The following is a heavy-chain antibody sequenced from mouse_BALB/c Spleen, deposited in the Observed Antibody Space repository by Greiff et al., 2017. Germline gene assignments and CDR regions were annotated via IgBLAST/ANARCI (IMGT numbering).Heavy chain of an antibody. J-gene: IGHJ4*01. CDR1: GYAFTSYN. V-gene: IGHV1S135*01. CDR3: ARAPYGNYDAMDY. CDR2: IDPYNGGT. Sequence: VQLKESGPELVKPGASVKVSCKASGYAFTSYNMYWVKQSHGKSLEWIGYIDPYNGGTSYNQKFKGKATLTVDKSSSTAYMHLNSLTSEDSAVYYCARAPYGNYDAMDYWGQGTSVTVSS. D-gene: IGHD2-1*01.